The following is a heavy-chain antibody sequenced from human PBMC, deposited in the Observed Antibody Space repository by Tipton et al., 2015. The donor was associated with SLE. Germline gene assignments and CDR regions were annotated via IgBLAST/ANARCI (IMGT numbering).Heavy chain of an antibody. J-gene: IGHJ4*02. Sequence: SLRLSCAASGFAYSGYAMHWVRQAPGKGLEWVAFIRADGSNKDYADSVKGRFTIPRDNSKNTLYLQMNRLRVEDTAVYYCARSPVDYWNGYSAWGQGTLVTVSS. D-gene: IGHD3-3*01. CDR1: GFAYSGYA. V-gene: IGHV3-30*02. CDR3: ARSPVDYWNGYSA. CDR2: IRADGSNK.